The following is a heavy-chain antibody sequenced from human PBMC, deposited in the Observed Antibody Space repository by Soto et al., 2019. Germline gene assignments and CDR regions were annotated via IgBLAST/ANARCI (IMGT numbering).Heavy chain of an antibody. J-gene: IGHJ5*02. CDR3: VRVREYYDILTGYFGFDP. CDR1: GGSISSGGYY. V-gene: IGHV4-31*02. Sequence: NPSETLSLTCTVSGGSISSGGYYWSWIRQHPGKGLEWIGYIYYSGSTYYNPSLKSRVTISVDTSKSQFSLKLSSVTAADTAVYYCVRVREYYDILTGYFGFDPWGQGTLVTVSS. D-gene: IGHD3-9*01. CDR2: IYYSGST.